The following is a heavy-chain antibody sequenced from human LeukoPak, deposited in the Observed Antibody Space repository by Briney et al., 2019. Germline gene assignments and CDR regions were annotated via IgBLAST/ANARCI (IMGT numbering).Heavy chain of an antibody. D-gene: IGHD1-26*01. Sequence: PGGSLRLSCAASGFTFSSYAMHWVRQAPGKGLEWVSYISSSSNTLYYADSVKGRFTISRDNAKNPLYLQMSSLRDEDTAVYYCARNRVGAPYFEYWGQGTLVTVSS. CDR2: ISSSSNTL. CDR1: GFTFSSYA. V-gene: IGHV3-48*02. J-gene: IGHJ4*02. CDR3: ARNRVGAPYFEY.